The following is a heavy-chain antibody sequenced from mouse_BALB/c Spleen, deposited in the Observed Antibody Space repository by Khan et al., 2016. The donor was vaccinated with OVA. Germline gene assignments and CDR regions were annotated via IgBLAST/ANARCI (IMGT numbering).Heavy chain of an antibody. J-gene: IGHJ4*01. V-gene: IGHV1-4*01. CDR3: ARRTTGYAMDY. CDR1: GYTFTSHT. Sequence: VQLQQSGAELARPGASVKMSCKASGYTFTSHTMHWVKQSPGQGLEWIGYINPRSGYSNYNQKFNDKATLTADKSSSTAYMQLSSLTSEDSAVYYCARRTTGYAMDYWGQGTSVTGSS. D-gene: IGHD2-14*01. CDR2: INPRSGYS.